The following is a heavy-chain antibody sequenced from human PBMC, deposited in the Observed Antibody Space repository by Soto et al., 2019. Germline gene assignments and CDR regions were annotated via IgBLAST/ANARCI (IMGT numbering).Heavy chain of an antibody. V-gene: IGHV3-33*01. CDR3: GRGVDYRDYAIDY. CDR1: GFTFSNNG. J-gene: IGHJ4*02. D-gene: IGHD4-17*01. Sequence: QVQLVESGGGVVQPGRSLRLSCAASGFTFSNNGMHWVRQAPGKGLEWVAVIWYDGSTEYFADSVKGRFTISRDNSKNTVFLQMDSLRAEDRAVYYCGRGVDYRDYAIDYWGQGALVTVSS. CDR2: IWYDGSTE.